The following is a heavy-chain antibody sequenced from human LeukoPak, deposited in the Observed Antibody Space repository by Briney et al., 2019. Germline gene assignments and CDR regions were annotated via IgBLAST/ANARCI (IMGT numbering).Heavy chain of an antibody. CDR3: ARDRGHTVTTQESNWVDP. CDR1: GGSISSGDYY. Sequence: PSETLSLTCTVSGGSISSGDYYWSWIRQPPGKGLEWIGYTYYSGSTYYNPSLKSRVTISVDTSKNQFSLKLSSVTAADTAVYYCARDRGHTVTTQESNWVDPWGQGTLVTVSS. J-gene: IGHJ5*02. CDR2: TYYSGST. V-gene: IGHV4-30-4*01. D-gene: IGHD4-17*01.